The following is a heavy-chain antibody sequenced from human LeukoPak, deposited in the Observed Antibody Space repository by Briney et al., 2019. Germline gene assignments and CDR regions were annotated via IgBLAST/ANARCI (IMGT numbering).Heavy chain of an antibody. D-gene: IGHD3-22*01. J-gene: IGHJ4*02. CDR2: ISAYNGNT. CDR1: GYTFTSYG. Sequence: GASVKVSCKASGYTFTSYGISWGRQAPGQGLEWMGWISAYNGNTNYAQKLQGRVTMTTDTSTSTAYMELRSLRSDDTAVYYCATVVGYYDSSGYLDCWGQGNVVTVSS. CDR3: ATVVGYYDSSGYLDC. V-gene: IGHV1-18*01.